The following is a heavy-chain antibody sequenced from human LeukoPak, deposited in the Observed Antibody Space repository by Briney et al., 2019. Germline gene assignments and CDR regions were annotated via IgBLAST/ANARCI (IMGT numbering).Heavy chain of an antibody. V-gene: IGHV4-34*01. CDR1: GGSFSGYY. J-gene: IGHJ6*03. CDR2: INHSGST. Sequence: SETLSLTCAVYGGSFSGYYWSWIRQPPGKGLEWIGEINHSGSTYYNPSLKSRVTISVDTSKNQFSLKLSSVTAADTAVYYCAGGNYDILKSYYYYYMDVWGKGTTVTVSS. CDR3: AGGNYDILKSYYYYYMDV. D-gene: IGHD3-9*01.